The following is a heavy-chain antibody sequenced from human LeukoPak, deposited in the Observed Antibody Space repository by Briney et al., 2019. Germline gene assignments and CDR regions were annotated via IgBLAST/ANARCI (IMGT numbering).Heavy chain of an antibody. CDR1: GGTFSSYA. Sequence: GASVKVSCKASGGTFSSYANSWVRQAPGQGLEWMGGIIPIFGTANYAQKFQGRVTITADESTSTAYMELSSLRSEDTAVYYCARCPIRMATITSNYYYYGMDVWGQGTTVTVSS. CDR3: ARCPIRMATITSNYYYYGMDV. D-gene: IGHD5-24*01. J-gene: IGHJ6*02. CDR2: IIPIFGTA. V-gene: IGHV1-69*13.